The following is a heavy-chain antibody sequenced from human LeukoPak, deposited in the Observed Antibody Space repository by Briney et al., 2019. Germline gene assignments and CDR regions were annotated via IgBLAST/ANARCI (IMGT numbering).Heavy chain of an antibody. CDR2: IYPADSDT. D-gene: IGHD1-14*01. V-gene: IGHV5-51*01. CDR1: GYSFFGYW. J-gene: IGHJ4*02. Sequence: GESLKISCTGSGYSFFGYWIAWVRQVPGKGLEWMGIIYPADSDTKYSPSFQGQVTISVDKSISTTYLQWSSLEASDSAMYYCARQVSAGDFDFWGQGTLVTVSS. CDR3: ARQVSAGDFDF.